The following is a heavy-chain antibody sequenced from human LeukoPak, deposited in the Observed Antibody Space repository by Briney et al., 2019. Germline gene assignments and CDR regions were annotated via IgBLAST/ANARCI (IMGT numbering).Heavy chain of an antibody. J-gene: IGHJ6*02. CDR2: IYYSGST. V-gene: IGHV4-59*01. CDR1: GGSISSYY. Sequence: SETLSLTCTVSGGSISSYYWSWIRQPPGKGLEWIGYIYYSGSTNYNPSLKSRVTISVDTSKNQFSLKLSSVTAADTAVYYCARAGAQPYYYHGMDVWGQGTTVTVSS. CDR3: ARAGAQPYYYHGMDV.